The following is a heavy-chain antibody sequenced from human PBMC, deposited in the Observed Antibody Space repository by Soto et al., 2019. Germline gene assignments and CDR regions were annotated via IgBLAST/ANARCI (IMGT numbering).Heavy chain of an antibody. J-gene: IGHJ6*02. V-gene: IGHV3-23*01. D-gene: IGHD2-15*01. Sequence: EMQLLESGGGLVQPGGSLRLSCAVSGFTFSSYGMTWVLQAPGKGLEWISFSSATGSGTYYADSVKGRFTISSDNSKNTLYLQMTSLRADDTAVYYCAKYSGSFPVFNGLSVWGQGTKVIVSS. CDR1: GFTFSSYG. CDR2: SSATGSGT. CDR3: AKYSGSFPVFNGLSV.